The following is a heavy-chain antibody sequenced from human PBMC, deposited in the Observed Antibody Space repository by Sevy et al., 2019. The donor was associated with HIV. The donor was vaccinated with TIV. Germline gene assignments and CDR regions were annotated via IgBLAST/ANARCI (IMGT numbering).Heavy chain of an antibody. D-gene: IGHD1-26*01. CDR3: ATEGYSYGSYDY. Sequence: VTVKVSCKVSGYTLTELSMHWVRQAPGKGLEWMGGFDPEDRETIYSQEFQGRVTMTEDRSTDTAYMELSSLRSEDTAVYNCATEGYSYGSYDYWGQGTLVFVSS. CDR2: FDPEDRET. V-gene: IGHV1-24*01. CDR1: GYTLTELS. J-gene: IGHJ4*02.